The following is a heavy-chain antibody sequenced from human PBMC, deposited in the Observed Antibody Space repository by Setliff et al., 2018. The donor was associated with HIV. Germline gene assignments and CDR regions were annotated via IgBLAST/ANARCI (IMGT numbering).Heavy chain of an antibody. CDR3: ARDPAMSGWALAD. CDR2: IWYDGSNK. CDR1: GFTFKTDA. Sequence: GGSLRLSCAASGFTFKTDAMHWVRQAPGKGLEWVAFIWYDGSNKEYGDSVKGRFTISRDNPKNMVYLEMNNLRGEDSAVYYCARDPAMSGWALADWGQGTQVTVSS. D-gene: IGHD6-19*01. V-gene: IGHV3-33*01. J-gene: IGHJ4*02.